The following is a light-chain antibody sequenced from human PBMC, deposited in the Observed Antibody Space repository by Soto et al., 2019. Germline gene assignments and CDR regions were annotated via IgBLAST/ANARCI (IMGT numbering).Light chain of an antibody. CDR1: QSVSSSY. CDR3: QQYCSLPIT. Sequence: IVLTQSQGTLSLSPGERATLSCRASQSVSSSYLAWYQQKPGQAPRLLIYGASSRATGIPDRFSGSGSGTDFTLTISRLEPEDVAVYYCQQYCSLPITFGQGTRLEIK. J-gene: IGKJ5*01. CDR2: GAS. V-gene: IGKV3-20*01.